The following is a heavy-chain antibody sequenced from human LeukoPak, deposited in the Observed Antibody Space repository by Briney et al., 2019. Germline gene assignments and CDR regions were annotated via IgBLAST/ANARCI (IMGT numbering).Heavy chain of an antibody. CDR1: GFTVSSNS. D-gene: IGHD3-16*01. Sequence: PGGSLRLSCTVSGFTVSSNSMSWVRQAPGKGLEWVSFIYSDNTHYSDSVKGRFTISRDNSKNTLYLQMNSLRAEDTAVYDCARRAGAYPNPYDYWGQGTLVTVSS. CDR2: IYSDNT. CDR3: ARRAGAYPNPYDY. V-gene: IGHV3-53*01. J-gene: IGHJ4*02.